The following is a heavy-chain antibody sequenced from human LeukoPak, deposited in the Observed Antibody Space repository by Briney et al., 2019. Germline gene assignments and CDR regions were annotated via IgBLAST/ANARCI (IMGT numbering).Heavy chain of an antibody. CDR3: ARDGFYDSSGYSLYWYFDL. CDR1: GYTFTSYY. CDR2: INPSGGST. V-gene: IGHV1-46*01. Sequence: GASVKVSCKASGYTFTSYYMHWVRQAPGQGLEWMGIINPSGGSTSYAQKFQGRVTMTRDTSTSTVYMELSSLRSEDTAVYYCARDGFYDSSGYSLYWYFDLWGRGTLVTVSS. J-gene: IGHJ2*01. D-gene: IGHD3-22*01.